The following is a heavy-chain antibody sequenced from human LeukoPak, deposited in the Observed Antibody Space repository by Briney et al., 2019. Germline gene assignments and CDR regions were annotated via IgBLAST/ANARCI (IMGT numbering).Heavy chain of an antibody. V-gene: IGHV1-69*05. J-gene: IGHJ4*02. CDR1: GGTFSSYA. CDR2: IIPIFGTA. CDR3: ARAYGDYLYYFDY. D-gene: IGHD4-17*01. Sequence: GASVKVSCKASGGTFSSYAISWVRQAPGQGLEWMGGIIPIFGTANYAQKFQGRVTITTDESTSIAYMELSSLRSEDTAVYYCARAYGDYLYYFDYWGQGTLVTVSS.